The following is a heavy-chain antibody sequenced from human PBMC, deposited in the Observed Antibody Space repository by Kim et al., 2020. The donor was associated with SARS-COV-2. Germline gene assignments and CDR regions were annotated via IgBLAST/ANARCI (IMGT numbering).Heavy chain of an antibody. CDR2: IHYSGST. J-gene: IGHJ2*01. D-gene: IGHD3-10*01. Sequence: SETLSLTCTVSGGSISSYYWSWIRQPPGKGLEWIGYIHYSGSTNYNPSLKSRVTISVDTSKNQFSLKLSSVTAADTAVYYCARRRGVRGVIIRSYWYFDLWGRGTLVTVSS. CDR3: ARRRGVRGVIIRSYWYFDL. CDR1: GGSISSYY. V-gene: IGHV4-59*08.